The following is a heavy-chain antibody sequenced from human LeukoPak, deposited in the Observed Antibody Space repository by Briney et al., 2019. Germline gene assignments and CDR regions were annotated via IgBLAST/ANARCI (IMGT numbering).Heavy chain of an antibody. D-gene: IGHD6-19*01. CDR3: ARDGNIAVAGQLGY. CDR2: ISAYNDNT. CDR1: GYTFTSYG. V-gene: IGHV1-18*01. J-gene: IGHJ4*02. Sequence: GASVKVSCKASGYTFTSYGISWVRQAPGQGLEWMGWISAYNDNTNYAQKLQGGVIMTTDTPTGTAYMELRNLRSDDTAVYYCARDGNIAVAGQLGYWGQGTLVTVSS.